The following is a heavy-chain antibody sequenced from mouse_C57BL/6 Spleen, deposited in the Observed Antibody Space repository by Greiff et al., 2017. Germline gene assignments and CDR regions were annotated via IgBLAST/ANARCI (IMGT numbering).Heavy chain of an antibody. D-gene: IGHD2-4*01. CDR1: GYTFTSYW. CDR2: IHPNTGST. Sequence: QVQLQQSGAELVKPGASVKLSCKASGYTFTSYWMHWVKQSPGQGLEWIGMIHPNTGSTNSNEKFKGKATLTVDKSSSTAYMQHISLTSEDSAVYYCARRGDDYPYFDYWGQGTTLTVSS. J-gene: IGHJ2*01. CDR3: ARRGDDYPYFDY. V-gene: IGHV1-64*01.